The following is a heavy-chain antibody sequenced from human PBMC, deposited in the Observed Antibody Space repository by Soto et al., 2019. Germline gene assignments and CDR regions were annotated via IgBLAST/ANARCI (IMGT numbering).Heavy chain of an antibody. Sequence: QVQLVQSGAEVKKPGASVKVSCKASGYTFTSYGISWVRQAPGQGLEWMGWISAYNGNTNYAQKLQGRVTMTTDTSPSTAYMELRSLRSDDTAVYYCARLPGGGNLPYYYGMDVWGQGTTVTVSS. CDR1: GYTFTSYG. CDR2: ISAYNGNT. D-gene: IGHD2-15*01. CDR3: ARLPGGGNLPYYYGMDV. V-gene: IGHV1-18*01. J-gene: IGHJ6*02.